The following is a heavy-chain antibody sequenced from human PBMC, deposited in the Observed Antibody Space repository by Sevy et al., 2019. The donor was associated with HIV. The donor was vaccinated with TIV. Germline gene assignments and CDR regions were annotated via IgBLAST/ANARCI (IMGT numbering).Heavy chain of an antibody. V-gene: IGHV3-30*02. J-gene: IGHJ6*02. Sequence: GSLRLSCAASGFTFSTYGMHWVRQAPGKGLEWVAFIRFDGTIQYYTDSVKGRLTISRDNSKNTLYLQMNSLRAEDTAVYFCAKVLHIVVVPAAIDYYYGMDVWGQGTTVTVS. D-gene: IGHD2-2*01. CDR3: AKVLHIVVVPAAIDYYYGMDV. CDR2: IRFDGTIQ. CDR1: GFTFSTYG.